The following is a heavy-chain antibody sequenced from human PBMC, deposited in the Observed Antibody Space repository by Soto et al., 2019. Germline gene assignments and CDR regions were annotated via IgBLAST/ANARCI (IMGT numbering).Heavy chain of an antibody. D-gene: IGHD2-2*01. V-gene: IGHV2-5*02. CDR3: AHRPRIVVVPAATYFDY. CDR1: GFSLSTSGVG. J-gene: IGHJ4*02. CDR2: IYWDDDK. Sequence: SGPTLVNPTQTLTLTCTFSGFSLSTSGVGVGWIRQPPGKALEWLALIYWDDDKRYSPSLKSRLTITKDASKNQVVLTMTNMDPVDTATYYCAHRPRIVVVPAATYFDYWGQGTLVTVSS.